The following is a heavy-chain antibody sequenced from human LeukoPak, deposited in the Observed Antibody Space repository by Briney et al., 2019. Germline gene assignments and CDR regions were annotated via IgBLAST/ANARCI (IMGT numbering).Heavy chain of an antibody. CDR2: ISSSGNTR. CDR3: ARDFWGRGYYTHYMDV. J-gene: IGHJ6*03. Sequence: GGSLRLSCAASGSTFSNYEMNWVRQAPGKGLEWVSFISSSGNTRYYADSVRGRFTISRDNAKNSVYLQMNSLGGEDTAVYFCARDFWGRGYYTHYMDVWGKGTTVTISS. D-gene: IGHD2-2*02. CDR1: GSTFSNYE. V-gene: IGHV3-48*03.